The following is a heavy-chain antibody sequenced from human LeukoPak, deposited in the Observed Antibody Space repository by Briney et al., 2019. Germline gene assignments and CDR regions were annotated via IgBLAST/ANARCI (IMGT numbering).Heavy chain of an antibody. Sequence: GGPLRLSCAASGFTFSDHYMSWIRQAPGKGLEWVSYISSSGSTIYYADSVKGRFTISRDNAKNTLHLQMNSLRVEDTAIYYCARVPGRAPDYWGQGTLVTVPS. CDR2: ISSSGSTI. D-gene: IGHD1-26*01. V-gene: IGHV3-11*04. CDR1: GFTFSDHY. CDR3: ARVPGRAPDY. J-gene: IGHJ4*02.